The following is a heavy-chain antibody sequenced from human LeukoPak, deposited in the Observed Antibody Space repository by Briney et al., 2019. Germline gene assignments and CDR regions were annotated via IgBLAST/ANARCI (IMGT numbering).Heavy chain of an antibody. Sequence: SETLSLTCTVSGGSTSSSNYYWGWIRQPPGKGLEWIGGIHYSGNTYYNPSLKSRVTISVDTSKDQFSLKLSSVTAADTAVYYCARLGAGPTYYDFWSGYSSFYFDYWGQGTLVTVSS. J-gene: IGHJ4*02. V-gene: IGHV4-39*01. CDR1: GGSTSSSNYY. CDR2: IHYSGNT. CDR3: ARLGAGPTYYDFWSGYSSFYFDY. D-gene: IGHD3-3*01.